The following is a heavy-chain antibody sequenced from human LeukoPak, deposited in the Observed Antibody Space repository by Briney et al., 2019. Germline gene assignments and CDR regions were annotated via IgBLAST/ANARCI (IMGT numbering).Heavy chain of an antibody. D-gene: IGHD3-10*01. V-gene: IGHV4-31*03. CDR1: SGSISSGGYY. Sequence: PSQTLSLTCTVSSGSISSGGYYWSWIRQHPGKGLEWIGYIYYSGSTYYNPSLKSRVTISVDTSKNQFSLKLSSVTAADTAGYCCAREVRGVLNYYFDYWGQGTLVTVSS. CDR2: IYYSGST. CDR3: AREVRGVLNYYFDY. J-gene: IGHJ4*02.